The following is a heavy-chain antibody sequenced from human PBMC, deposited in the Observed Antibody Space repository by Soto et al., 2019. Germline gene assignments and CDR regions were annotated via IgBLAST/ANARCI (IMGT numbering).Heavy chain of an antibody. Sequence: ASVKVSCKASGYTFTSYAMHWVRQAPGQRLEWMGWINAGNGNTKYSQKFRGRVTITRDTSASTAYMELSSLRSEDTAVYYCARDTSSGWYGGFDYWGQGTLVTVSS. CDR2: INAGNGNT. V-gene: IGHV1-3*01. J-gene: IGHJ4*02. CDR1: GYTFTSYA. D-gene: IGHD6-19*01. CDR3: ARDTSSGWYGGFDY.